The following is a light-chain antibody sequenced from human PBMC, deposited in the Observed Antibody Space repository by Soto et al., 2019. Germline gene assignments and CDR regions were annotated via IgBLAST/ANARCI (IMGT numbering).Light chain of an antibody. J-gene: IGLJ1*01. CDR3: CSYASGGTYV. Sequence: QSVLTQPASVSGSPGQSITISCTGNSSDIGSYNLVSWYQQHPGKAPKLMIYEGSKRPAGVSDRLSGSRSGNTASLTISGLQAEDEADYYCCSYASGGTYVFGTGTKLTVL. CDR2: EGS. CDR1: SSDIGSYNL. V-gene: IGLV2-23*01.